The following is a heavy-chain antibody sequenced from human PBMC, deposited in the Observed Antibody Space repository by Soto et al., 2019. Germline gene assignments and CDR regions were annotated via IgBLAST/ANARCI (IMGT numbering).Heavy chain of an antibody. CDR2: ISAYNGNT. CDR3: ARAYYGSGSYRVFDY. V-gene: IGHV1-18*01. Sequence: ASVKVSCKASGYTFTSYGISWVRQAPGQGLEWMGWISAYNGNTNYAQKLQGRVTMTTDTSTSTAYMELRSLRSDDTAVYYCARAYYGSGSYRVFDYWGQGTLVTVSS. J-gene: IGHJ4*02. D-gene: IGHD3-10*01. CDR1: GYTFTSYG.